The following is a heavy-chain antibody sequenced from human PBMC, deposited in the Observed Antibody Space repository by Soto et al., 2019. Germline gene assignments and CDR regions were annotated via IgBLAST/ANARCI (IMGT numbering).Heavy chain of an antibody. D-gene: IGHD3-22*01. V-gene: IGHV3-7*04. CDR1: GFTFSRYW. J-gene: IGHJ1*01. CDR3: AREPADYYDSSGLLVYFQH. CDR2: IKQDGSEK. Sequence: GGSLRLSCAASGFTFSRYWMSWVRQAPGKGLEWVANIKQDGSEKYYVDSVKGRFTISRDNAKNSLYLQMNSLRAEDTAVYYCAREPADYYDSSGLLVYFQHWGQGTLVTVS.